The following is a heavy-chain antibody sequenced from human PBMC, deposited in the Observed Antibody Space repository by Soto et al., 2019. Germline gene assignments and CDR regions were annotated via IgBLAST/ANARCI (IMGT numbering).Heavy chain of an antibody. V-gene: IGHV2-70*01. D-gene: IGHD4-17*01. J-gene: IGHJ6*02. CDR2: IDWDDDK. CDR3: ARIPFYGDYYYGMDV. CDR1: GFSLSTSGMC. Sequence: SGPTLANLTQTLTLTCTFSGFSLSTSGMCVSWIRQPPGKALEWLALIDWDDDKYYSTSLKTRLTISKDTSRNQVVLTMTNMDPVDTATYYCARIPFYGDYYYGMDVWGQGTTVTVSS.